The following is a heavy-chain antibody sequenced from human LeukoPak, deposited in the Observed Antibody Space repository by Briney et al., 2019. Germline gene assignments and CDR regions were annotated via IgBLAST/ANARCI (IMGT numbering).Heavy chain of an antibody. CDR1: GRSIRSVH. V-gene: IGHV4-4*07. D-gene: IGHD3-10*01. CDR2: IYATDLT. J-gene: IGHJ5*02. CDR3: ARGFGSGTSPIDL. Sequence: PSETLSLTCTVSGRSIRSVHWNWIRQSAGKGLEWIGRIYATDLTNYNPSLKSRVTLSVDMSKTELSLTLKSVTAADTAVYYCARGFGSGTSPIDLWGQGALVTVSS.